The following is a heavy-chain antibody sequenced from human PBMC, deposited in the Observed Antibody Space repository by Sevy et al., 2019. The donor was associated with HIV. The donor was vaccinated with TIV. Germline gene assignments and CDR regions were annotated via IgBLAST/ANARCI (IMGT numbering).Heavy chain of an antibody. CDR2: IYSGGST. CDR3: ARTGRDGYNPHYYYYYYMDV. V-gene: IGHV3-53*01. Sequence: GGSLRLSCTASGFTVSSNYMSWVRQAPGKGLEWVSVIYSGGSTYYADSVKGRFTISRDNSKNTLYLQMNSLGAEDTAVYYCARTGRDGYNPHYYYYYYMDVWGKGTTVTVSS. D-gene: IGHD5-12*01. CDR1: GFTVSSNY. J-gene: IGHJ6*03.